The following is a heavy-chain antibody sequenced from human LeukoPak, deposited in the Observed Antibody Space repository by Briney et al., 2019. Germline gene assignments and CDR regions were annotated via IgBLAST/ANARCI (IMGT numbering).Heavy chain of an antibody. CDR1: GGTFSSYA. D-gene: IGHD6-6*01. Sequence: SGKVSCKASGGTFSSYAISWVRQAPGQGLEWMGGIIPIFGTANYAQKFQGRVTITADKSTSTAYMELSSLRSEDTAVYYCARDVAIAARPGSSNYYYYYMDVWGKGTTVTVSS. J-gene: IGHJ6*03. CDR3: ARDVAIAARPGSSNYYYYYMDV. V-gene: IGHV1-69*06. CDR2: IIPIFGTA.